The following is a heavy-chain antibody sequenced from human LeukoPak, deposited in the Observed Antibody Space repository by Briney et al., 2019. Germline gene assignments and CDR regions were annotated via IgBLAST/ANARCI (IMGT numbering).Heavy chain of an antibody. CDR2: IYSGGST. CDR3: ARDLYGSGSYLGY. CDR1: GCTVSSNY. V-gene: IGHV3-53*01. J-gene: IGHJ4*02. D-gene: IGHD3-10*01. Sequence: GGSLRLSCAASGCTVSSNYMSWVRQAPGKGLEWVSVIYSGGSTYYADSVKGRFTISRDNSKNTLYLQMNSLRAEDTAVYYCARDLYGSGSYLGYWGQGTLVTVCS.